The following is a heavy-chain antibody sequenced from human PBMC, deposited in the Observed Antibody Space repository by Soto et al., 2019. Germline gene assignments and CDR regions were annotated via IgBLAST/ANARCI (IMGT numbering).Heavy chain of an antibody. CDR1: GYTFTSYD. J-gene: IGHJ4*02. CDR3: ARRIYGDYTDY. Sequence: QVQLVQSGAEVKKPGASVKVSCKASGYTFTSYDINWVRQATGQGLEWMGWMNPNSGKPGHAQKFQGRVTMTRNTSISTTDMELSSLRSEDTAVYYCARRIYGDYTDYWGQGTLVTVSS. CDR2: MNPNSGKP. V-gene: IGHV1-8*01. D-gene: IGHD4-17*01.